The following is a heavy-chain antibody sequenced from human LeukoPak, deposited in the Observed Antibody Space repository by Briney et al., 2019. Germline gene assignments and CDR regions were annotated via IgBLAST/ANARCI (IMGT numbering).Heavy chain of an antibody. CDR1: GFTFSSYA. D-gene: IGHD1-26*01. CDR3: AKPLGGSYLFDR. CDR2: IEVGGAIT. Sequence: GGSLRLSCAASGFTFSSYAMTWVRRAPGKGLEWVSTIEVGGAITHYAASVKGRITISRDTSKKILCLQMDSLRPEDTAVYYCAKPLGGSYLFDRWGQGTLVTVSS. V-gene: IGHV3-23*01. J-gene: IGHJ4*02.